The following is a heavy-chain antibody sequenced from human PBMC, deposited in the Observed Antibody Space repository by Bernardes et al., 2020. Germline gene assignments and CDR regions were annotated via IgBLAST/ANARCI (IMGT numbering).Heavy chain of an antibody. CDR3: TRGAAAANDY. J-gene: IGHJ4*02. V-gene: IGHV3-74*01. CDR1: GFTFSSYW. CDR2: LNTDGSNP. Sequence: GGSLRLSCAASGFTFSSYWMHWVRQAPGTGLVWVSRLNTDGSNPIYADSVKGRFTISRDNAKNTLYLQMNSLRAEDTAVYYCTRGAAAANDYWGQGTLVTVSS. D-gene: IGHD6-13*01.